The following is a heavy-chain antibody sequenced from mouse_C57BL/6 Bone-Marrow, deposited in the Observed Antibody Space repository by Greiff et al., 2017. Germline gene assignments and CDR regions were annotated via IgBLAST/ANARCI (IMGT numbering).Heavy chain of an antibody. CDR1: GYTFTEYT. V-gene: IGHV1-62-2*01. D-gene: IGHD2-3*01. J-gene: IGHJ4*01. CDR3: ARHSSDGYYAMDY. Sequence: QVQLQQSGAELVKPGASVKLSCKASGYTFTEYTIHWVKQRSGQGLEWIGWVYPGSGSIKYNEKFKDKATLTADKSSSTAYMELSRLTSEDSAVYFCARHSSDGYYAMDYWGQGTSVTVSS. CDR2: VYPGSGSI.